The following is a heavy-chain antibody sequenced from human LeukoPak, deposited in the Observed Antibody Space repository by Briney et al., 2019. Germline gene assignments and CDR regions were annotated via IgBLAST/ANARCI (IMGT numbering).Heavy chain of an antibody. Sequence: SETLSLTCTVSGGFISSYYWSWIRRPPGKGLEWIGYIYYSGSTNYNPSLKSRVTISVDTSKNQFSLKLSSVTAADTAVYYCARELRAANWFDPWGQGTLVTVSS. CDR1: GGFISSYY. CDR3: ARELRAANWFDP. V-gene: IGHV4-59*01. J-gene: IGHJ5*02. CDR2: IYYSGST.